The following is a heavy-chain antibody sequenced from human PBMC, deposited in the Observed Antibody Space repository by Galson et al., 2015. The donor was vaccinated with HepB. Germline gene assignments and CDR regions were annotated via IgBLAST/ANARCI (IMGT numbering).Heavy chain of an antibody. J-gene: IGHJ3*02. Sequence: ATMSPTCTVSGGSISSYYWSWIRQPPGKGLEWSGYIYYSGSTNYNPTLKSRVTITVDTSKNTFSLKLSAVTAEDTAVYYCARDTGIAASHEAIDIWGQGTMVTVSS. CDR2: IYYSGST. D-gene: IGHD6-13*01. CDR3: ARDTGIAASHEAIDI. CDR1: GGSISSYY. V-gene: IGHV4-59*01.